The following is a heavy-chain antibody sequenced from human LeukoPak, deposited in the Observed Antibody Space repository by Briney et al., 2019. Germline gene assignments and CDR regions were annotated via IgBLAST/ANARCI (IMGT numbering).Heavy chain of an antibody. D-gene: IGHD3-3*01. CDR3: ARRGDGITIFGVALGEAFDI. J-gene: IGHJ3*02. V-gene: IGHV1-18*01. Sequence: ASVKVSCKASGYTFTSYGISWVRQAPGQGLEWMGWISAYNGNTNCAQKLQGRVTMTTDTSTSTAYMELRSLRSDDTAVYYCARRGDGITIFGVALGEAFDIWGQGTMVTVSS. CDR2: ISAYNGNT. CDR1: GYTFTSYG.